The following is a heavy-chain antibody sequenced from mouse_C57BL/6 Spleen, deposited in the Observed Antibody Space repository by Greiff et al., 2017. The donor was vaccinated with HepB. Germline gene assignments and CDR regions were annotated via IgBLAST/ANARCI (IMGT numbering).Heavy chain of an antibody. J-gene: IGHJ4*01. V-gene: IGHV5-9-1*02. Sequence: EVKVVESGEGLVKPGGSLKLSCAASGFTFSSYAMSWVRQTPEKRLEWVAYISSGGDYIYYADTVKGRFTISRDNARNTLYLQMSRLKSEDTAMYYCTRDLLYYGSSYGAMDYWGQGTSVTVSS. CDR1: GFTFSSYA. D-gene: IGHD1-1*01. CDR2: ISSGGDYI. CDR3: TRDLLYYGSSYGAMDY.